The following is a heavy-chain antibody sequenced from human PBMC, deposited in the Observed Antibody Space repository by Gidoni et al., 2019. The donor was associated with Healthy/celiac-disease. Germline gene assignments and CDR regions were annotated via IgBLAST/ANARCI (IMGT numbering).Heavy chain of an antibody. CDR1: GGSFSGYY. J-gene: IGHJ5*02. CDR3: ARAPLRSGWIKNNCFDP. CDR2: INHSGST. V-gene: IGHV4-34*01. Sequence: QVQLQQWGAGLLKPSETLSLTCAVYGGSFSGYYWSWIRQPPGKGLEWIGEINHSGSTNYNPSLKSRVTISVDTSKNQFSLKLSSVTAADTAVYYCARAPLRSGWIKNNCFDPWGQGTLVTVSS. D-gene: IGHD6-19*01.